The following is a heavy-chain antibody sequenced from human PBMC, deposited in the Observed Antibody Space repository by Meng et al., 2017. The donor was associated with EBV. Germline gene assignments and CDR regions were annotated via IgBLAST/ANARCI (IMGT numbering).Heavy chain of an antibody. CDR1: XGSISSSNW. CDR2: IYHGGST. Sequence: QVQLQESGPGLVKPSGTLSLTCAVXXGSISSSNWWRWVRQPPGKGLEWIGEIYHGGSTNYNPSLKSRVTISVDKSKNQFSLKLSSVTAADTAVYYCARDRGGYYDSSGYYADWGQGTLVTVSS. J-gene: IGHJ4*02. CDR3: ARDRGGYYDSSGYYAD. D-gene: IGHD3-22*01. V-gene: IGHV4-4*02.